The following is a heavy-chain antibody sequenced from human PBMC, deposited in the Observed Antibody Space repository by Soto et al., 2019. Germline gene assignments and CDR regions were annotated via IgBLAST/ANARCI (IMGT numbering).Heavy chain of an antibody. Sequence: LRLSCAASGFTFSSYAMSGVRQAPGKGLEWVSAISGSGGSTYYADSVKGRFTISRDNSKNTLYLQMNSLRAEDTAVYYCADSGSSYDYYYYYGMDVWGQGTTVSVSS. CDR3: ADSGSSYDYYYYYGMDV. D-gene: IGHD1-26*01. V-gene: IGHV3-23*01. CDR2: ISGSGGST. J-gene: IGHJ6*02. CDR1: GFTFSSYA.